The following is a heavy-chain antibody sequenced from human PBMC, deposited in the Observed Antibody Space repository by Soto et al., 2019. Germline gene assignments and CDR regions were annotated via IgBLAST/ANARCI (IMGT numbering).Heavy chain of an antibody. V-gene: IGHV3-33*01. Sequence: QVKLVESGGGLVQSGRSLRLSCAASGFTFSLHGMPWVRQAPGKGLEWVALIWYDGTIKYYGDSVKGRFTISRDNSTNQLYLQRTSLRAEDKAVYYCARDTPGRYLYFDIWGRGALVTVSS. D-gene: IGHD3-10*01. J-gene: IGHJ2*01. CDR1: GFTFSLHG. CDR2: IWYDGTIK. CDR3: ARDTPGRYLYFDI.